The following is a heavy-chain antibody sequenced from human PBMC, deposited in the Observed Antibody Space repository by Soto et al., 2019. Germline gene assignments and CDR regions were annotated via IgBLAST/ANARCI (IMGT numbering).Heavy chain of an antibody. D-gene: IGHD3-22*01. CDR1: GCSITSGGYY. Sequence: PSETLSLTCTVSGCSITSGGYYWSWIRQHPGKGLEWIGYIYYSGFTYYNPSLKSRVTISVDTSKNQFSLKLSSVTAADTAVYYCALDYDSSGYYGQFDYWGQGTLVTVSS. CDR2: IYYSGFT. J-gene: IGHJ4*02. V-gene: IGHV4-31*03. CDR3: ALDYDSSGYYGQFDY.